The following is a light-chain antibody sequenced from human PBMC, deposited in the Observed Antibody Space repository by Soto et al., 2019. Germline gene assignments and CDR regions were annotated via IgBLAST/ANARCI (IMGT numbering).Light chain of an antibody. CDR1: QSVNNNF. V-gene: IGKV3-20*01. CDR2: GAS. J-gene: IGKJ1*01. CDR3: QQYVSSPWT. Sequence: EIVLTQSPGTLSLSPGERVTLSCRASQSVNNNFLAWYQQKPGQAPRLLIYGASSRATGIPDRFSGSGSGNDFTLIISRLEPEDFSGYYCQQYVSSPWTFGQGTKVEIK.